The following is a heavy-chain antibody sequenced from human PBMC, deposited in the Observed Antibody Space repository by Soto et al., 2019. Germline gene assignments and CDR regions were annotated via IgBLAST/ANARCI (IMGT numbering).Heavy chain of an antibody. J-gene: IGHJ3*02. Sequence: SETLSLTCTVSGCSINTISYSWGWIRQPPGKGLEWIGSVYYSGSAYYNPSLNSRVTISVDTSNNQFSLKLNSVTAADTAVYYCARHTNWKEIMDAFDIWGQGTMVTVSS. CDR2: VYYSGSA. D-gene: IGHD1-1*01. CDR1: GCSINTISYS. CDR3: ARHTNWKEIMDAFDI. V-gene: IGHV4-39*01.